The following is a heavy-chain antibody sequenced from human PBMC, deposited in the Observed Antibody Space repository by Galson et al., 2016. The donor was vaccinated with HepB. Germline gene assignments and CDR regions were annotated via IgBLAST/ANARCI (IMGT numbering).Heavy chain of an antibody. CDR1: GFTFDDFV. D-gene: IGHD1-26*01. CDR3: TKASGSDYYFDY. Sequence: SLRLSCAASGFTFDDFVIHWVRQAPGKGPEWVALINWDGSATFYAGSVKGRFTISRDNSKNSLYLQMNSLTPDDTALYYCTKASGSDYYFDYWGRGTLVTVSS. CDR2: INWDGSAT. J-gene: IGHJ4*02. V-gene: IGHV3-43D*03.